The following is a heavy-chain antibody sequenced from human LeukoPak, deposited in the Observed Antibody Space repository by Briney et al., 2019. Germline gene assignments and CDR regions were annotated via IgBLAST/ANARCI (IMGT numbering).Heavy chain of an antibody. V-gene: IGHV1-2*02. J-gene: IGHJ4*02. CDR3: AAADSGSYSTLDY. Sequence: ASVKVSCKASGYTFTSYYMHWVRQAPGQGLEWMGWINPNSGGTNYAQKFQGRVTMTRDTSISTAYMELSRLRSDDTAVYYCAAADSGSYSTLDYWGQGTLVTVSS. CDR2: INPNSGGT. D-gene: IGHD1-26*01. CDR1: GYTFTSYY.